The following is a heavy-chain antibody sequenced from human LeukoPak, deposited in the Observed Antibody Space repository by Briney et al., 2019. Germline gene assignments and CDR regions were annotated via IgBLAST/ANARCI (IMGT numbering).Heavy chain of an antibody. Sequence: GGSLRLSCAASGFTFSTYTMNWVRQAPGEGLEWVSGVGRGGRITHYADSVKGRFTISRDNSRNTLYLQMSSLRAEDTAVYYCAKDRVPDGVWSFDYWGQGSLVIVSS. D-gene: IGHD2-8*02. V-gene: IGHV3-23*01. CDR1: GFTFSTYT. CDR3: AKDRVPDGVWSFDY. J-gene: IGHJ4*02. CDR2: VGRGGRIT.